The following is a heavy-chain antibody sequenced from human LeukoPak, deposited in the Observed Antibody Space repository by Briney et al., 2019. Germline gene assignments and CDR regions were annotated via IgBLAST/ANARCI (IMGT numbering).Heavy chain of an antibody. V-gene: IGHV3-7*01. CDR3: ARDDGYSSGWSDY. CDR2: IKQDGSEK. J-gene: IGHJ4*02. Sequence: GGSLRLSCAASGFTLSSYWMSWVRQAPGKGLEWVANIKQDGSEKYYVDSVKGRFTISRDNAKNSLYLQMNSLRAEDTAVYYCARDDGYSSGWSDYWGQGTLVTVSS. CDR1: GFTLSSYW. D-gene: IGHD6-13*01.